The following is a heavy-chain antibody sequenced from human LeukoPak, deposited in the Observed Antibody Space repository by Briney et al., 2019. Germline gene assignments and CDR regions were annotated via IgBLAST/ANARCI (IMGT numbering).Heavy chain of an antibody. J-gene: IGHJ6*02. D-gene: IGHD3-9*01. CDR3: ARSIGLTGGGVDV. Sequence: EAGGSLRLSCAASGVTFSYYWMSWVRQAPGKGLEWVANIKQDGSEKSYVDSVKGRFTISRDNAKNSLYLQMNSLRAEDTAVYYCARSIGLTGGGVDVWGQGTTVTVSS. V-gene: IGHV3-7*03. CDR2: IKQDGSEK. CDR1: GVTFSYYW.